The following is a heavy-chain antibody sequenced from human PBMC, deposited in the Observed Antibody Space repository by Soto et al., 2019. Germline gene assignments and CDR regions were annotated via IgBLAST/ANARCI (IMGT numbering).Heavy chain of an antibody. CDR2: ISSSGGNT. V-gene: IGHV3-23*01. Sequence: GGSLRLSCAASGFTFSSYAMSWVRQAPGKGLEWVSSISSSGGNTYYADSVKGRFTISRDNSKNTLSLQMSSLRADDTAIYYCARQDGRSGWAPFDYWGQGNLVTFSS. J-gene: IGHJ4*02. CDR1: GFTFSSYA. D-gene: IGHD6-19*01. CDR3: ARQDGRSGWAPFDY.